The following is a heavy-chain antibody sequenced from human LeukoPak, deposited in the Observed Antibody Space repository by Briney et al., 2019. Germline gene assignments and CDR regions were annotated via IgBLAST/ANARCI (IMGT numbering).Heavy chain of an antibody. CDR1: GFTFPDAW. Sequence: GGSLRLSCAASGFTFPDAWMHWVRQAPGQGLEWVGRIKNRNRGRTTDYTAPVKGRFTISRDDPRDTVYLQMNSLKTDDTAVYYCVTDGGQLPYYFTYWVQGTLVTVSS. CDR2: IKNRNRGRTT. D-gene: IGHD3-10*01. V-gene: IGHV3-15*01. CDR3: VTDGGQLPYYFTY. J-gene: IGHJ1*01.